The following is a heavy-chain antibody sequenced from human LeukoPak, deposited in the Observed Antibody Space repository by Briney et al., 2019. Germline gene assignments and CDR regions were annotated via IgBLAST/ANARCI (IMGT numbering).Heavy chain of an antibody. Sequence: ASVKVSCKVSGYTLTELSMHWVRQAPGKGLEWMGGFDPEDGETIYAQKFQGRVTMAKDTSTDTAYMELSSLRSEDTAVYYCATGSPHTIFGVVIHVYWGQGTLVTVSS. V-gene: IGHV1-24*01. CDR1: GYTLTELS. D-gene: IGHD3-3*01. J-gene: IGHJ4*02. CDR2: FDPEDGET. CDR3: ATGSPHTIFGVVIHVY.